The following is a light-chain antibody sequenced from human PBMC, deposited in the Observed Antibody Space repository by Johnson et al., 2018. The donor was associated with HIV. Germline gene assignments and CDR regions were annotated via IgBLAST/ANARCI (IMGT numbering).Light chain of an antibody. J-gene: IGLJ1*01. CDR1: SSNIGDNY. V-gene: IGLV1-51*02. Sequence: QSVLTQPPSVSAAPGQKVTISCSGSSSNIGDNYVSWYQQLPGTAPKLLIYENTKRPSGIPDRFSGSKCGTSATLGITGLQTGDEGDYYCGTWDRSLSAGGVFGTGTKVTVL. CDR2: ENT. CDR3: GTWDRSLSAGGV.